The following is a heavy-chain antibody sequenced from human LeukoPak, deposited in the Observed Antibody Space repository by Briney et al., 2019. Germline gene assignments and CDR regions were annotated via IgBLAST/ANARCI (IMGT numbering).Heavy chain of an antibody. V-gene: IGHV3-23*01. Sequence: GGSLRLSCAASGFTFSSYAMSWVRQAPGKGLEWVSAISGSGGRIYYGASVKGRFTISRDNSKNTLNLQMNSLRAEDTAVYYCAKQGRGLAAAYFDFWGQGTLVTVSS. CDR1: GFTFSSYA. CDR3: AKQGRGLAAAYFDF. D-gene: IGHD6-13*01. J-gene: IGHJ4*02. CDR2: ISGSGGRI.